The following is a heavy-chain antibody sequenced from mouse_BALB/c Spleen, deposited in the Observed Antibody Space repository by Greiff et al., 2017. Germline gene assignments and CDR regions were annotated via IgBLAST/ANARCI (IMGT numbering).Heavy chain of an antibody. Sequence: QVQLQQSGAELMKPGASVKISCKATGYTFSSYWIEWVKQRPGHGLEWIGEILPGSGSTNYNEKFKGKATFTADTSSNTAYMQLSSLTSEDSAVYYCARGGYGSSYGNFDVWGAGTTVTVSS. CDR2: ILPGSGST. J-gene: IGHJ1*01. D-gene: IGHD1-1*01. CDR1: GYTFSSYW. CDR3: ARGGYGSSYGNFDV. V-gene: IGHV1-9*01.